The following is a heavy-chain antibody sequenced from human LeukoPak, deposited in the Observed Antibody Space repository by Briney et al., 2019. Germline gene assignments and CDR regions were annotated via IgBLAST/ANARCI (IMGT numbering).Heavy chain of an antibody. Sequence: PGGSLRLSCAAFGFTFSDYYMSWIRQAPGKGLEWISYISSSGSTMYYADSVKGRFTISRDNAKNSLYLQMNNLRADDTAVYYCARIRGVSGTDWFDPWGQGTLVTVSS. CDR1: GFTFSDYY. CDR3: ARIRGVSGTDWFDP. V-gene: IGHV3-11*01. J-gene: IGHJ5*02. CDR2: ISSSGSTM. D-gene: IGHD2-15*01.